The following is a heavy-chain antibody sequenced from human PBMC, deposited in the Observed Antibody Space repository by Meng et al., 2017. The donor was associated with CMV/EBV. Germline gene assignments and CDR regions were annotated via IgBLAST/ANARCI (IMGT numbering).Heavy chain of an antibody. CDR2: IDYSGTGV. V-gene: IGHV3-48*03. J-gene: IGHJ4*02. D-gene: IGHD3-16*01. Sequence: GESLKISCAGSGFTFSDYEMSWVRQAPGKGLEWVSNIDYSGTGVYCADSMRGRFTVSRDNARNSLYLQLNSLRAEDTAVYYCARAWGIHFDYWGQGVVVTVSS. CDR3: ARAWGIHFDY. CDR1: GFTFSDYE.